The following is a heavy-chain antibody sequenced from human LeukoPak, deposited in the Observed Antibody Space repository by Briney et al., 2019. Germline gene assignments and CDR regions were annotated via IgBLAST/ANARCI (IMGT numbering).Heavy chain of an antibody. CDR3: AKDRSYGYDYVWGSYRPFDY. J-gene: IGHJ4*02. V-gene: IGHV3-23*01. Sequence: GGSLRLSCAASGFTFSSYAMSWVRQAPGKGLEWVSAISGSGGSTYYADSVKGRFTISRDNSKNTLYLQMNSLRAEDTAVYYCAKDRSYGYDYVWGSYRPFDYWGQGTLVTVSS. CDR2: ISGSGGST. CDR1: GFTFSSYA. D-gene: IGHD3-16*02.